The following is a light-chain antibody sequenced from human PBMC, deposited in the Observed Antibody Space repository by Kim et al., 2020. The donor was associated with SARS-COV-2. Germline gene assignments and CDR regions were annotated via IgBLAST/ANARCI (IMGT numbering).Light chain of an antibody. CDR2: DAS. V-gene: IGKV1-33*01. CDR3: QQYDNLPPRLT. J-gene: IGKJ4*01. Sequence: DIQMTQSPSSLTASVGDRVTITCQASQDISNYLNWYQQIPGKAPKLLIYDASNLETGVPSRFSGSGSGTDFTFTISSLQPEDIATYYCQQYDNLPPRLTFGGGTKVDIK. CDR1: QDISNY.